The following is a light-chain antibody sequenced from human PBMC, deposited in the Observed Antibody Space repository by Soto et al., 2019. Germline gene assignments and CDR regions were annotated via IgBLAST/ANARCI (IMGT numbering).Light chain of an antibody. CDR3: QQSHSTPYT. CDR2: AAT. Sequence: DIQMTQSPSSLSASVGDRVAITCRTSQSIINYLNWYQQREGKAPKLLIFAATSLQSGVPPRFSGSGSGTDFNLTTRGLQPENFATYYCQQSHSTPYTFVLETKLEVK. J-gene: IGKJ2*01. V-gene: IGKV1-39*01. CDR1: QSIINY.